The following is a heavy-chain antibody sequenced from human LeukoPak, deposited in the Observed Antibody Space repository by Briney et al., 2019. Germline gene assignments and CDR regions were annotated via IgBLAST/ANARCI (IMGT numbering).Heavy chain of an antibody. J-gene: IGHJ6*03. V-gene: IGHV4-59*01. CDR2: IYYSGST. D-gene: IGHD5-24*01. CDR3: ARGATRYYYYYYMDV. CDR1: GGSISSYY. Sequence: SETLSLTCTVSGGSISSYYWSWIRQPPGKGLEWIGYIYYSGSTNHNPSLKSRVTISVDTSKNQFSLKLSSVTAADTAVYYCARGATRYYYYYYMDVWGKGTTVTVSS.